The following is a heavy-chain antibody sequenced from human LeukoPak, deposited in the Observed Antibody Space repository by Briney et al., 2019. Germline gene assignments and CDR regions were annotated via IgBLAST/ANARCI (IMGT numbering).Heavy chain of an antibody. V-gene: IGHV3-7*01. CDR3: ARDLAYSRLDY. J-gene: IGHJ4*02. CDR1: GLTFSSSW. Sequence: GGSLRLSCAVSGLTFSSSWMDWVRQAPGKGLEWVASINPDGNKKYSADSVKGRFTISRDNAESSLYLQMNSLRVEDTAFYYCARDLAYSRLDYWGQGMLVTVSS. D-gene: IGHD5-18*01. CDR2: INPDGNKK.